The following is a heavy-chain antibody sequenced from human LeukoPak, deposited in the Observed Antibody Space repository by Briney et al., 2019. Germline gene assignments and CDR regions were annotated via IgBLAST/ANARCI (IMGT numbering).Heavy chain of an antibody. D-gene: IGHD3-22*01. CDR3: ARFDSSGYYYFHY. V-gene: IGHV3-20*04. J-gene: IGHJ4*02. CDR1: GFTFDDYG. Sequence: GGSLRLSCAASGFTFDDYGMSWVRQAPGKGLEWGSGLNWNGNNTRYADSVKCRFTISRDNAKNSLYLQMNSLRAEDTALYYCARFDSSGYYYFHYWGQGTLVTVSS. CDR2: LNWNGNNT.